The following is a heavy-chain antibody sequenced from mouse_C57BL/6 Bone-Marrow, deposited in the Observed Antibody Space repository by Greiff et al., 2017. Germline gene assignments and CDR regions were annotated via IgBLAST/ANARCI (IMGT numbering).Heavy chain of an antibody. CDR2: ISYDGSN. CDR3: AREHDLANFDY. Sequence: EVQLQESGPGLVKPSQSLSLTCSVTGYSITSGYYWNWIRQFPGNKLEWMGYISYDGSNNYNPSLKNRISITRDTSKNQFFLKLNSVTTEDTATYYCAREHDLANFDYWGQGTTLTVSS. V-gene: IGHV3-6*01. CDR1: GYSITSGYY. D-gene: IGHD2-12*01. J-gene: IGHJ2*01.